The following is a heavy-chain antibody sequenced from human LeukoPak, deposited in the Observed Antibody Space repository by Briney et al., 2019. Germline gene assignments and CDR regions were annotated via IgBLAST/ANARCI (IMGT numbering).Heavy chain of an antibody. D-gene: IGHD3-3*01. Sequence: PGGSLRLSCAASGFTFRSDAMHWVRQAPGKGLEWVAVISHDGSREYYADSVKGRLTISRDNSKSTLYLQMSSLRAEDTAVYYCARSTPGHYTLHLIDSWGQGTLVTVSS. CDR3: ARSTPGHYTLHLIDS. V-gene: IGHV3-30-3*01. J-gene: IGHJ4*02. CDR1: GFTFRSDA. CDR2: ISHDGSRE.